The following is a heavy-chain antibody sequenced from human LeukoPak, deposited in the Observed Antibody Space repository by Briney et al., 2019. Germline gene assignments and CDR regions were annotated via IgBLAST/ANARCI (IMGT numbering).Heavy chain of an antibody. Sequence: SVTVSFTASGGTFIIYAISWVRQAPGQGLEWMGGIITIFGTANYAQKFQGRVTITTDESTSTAYMELRSLRSEDTAEYYCARAVYCSSTSCSAAQLYYYYMDVWGKGTTVTVSS. J-gene: IGHJ6*03. V-gene: IGHV1-69*05. CDR1: GGTFIIYA. D-gene: IGHD2-2*01. CDR3: ARAVYCSSTSCSAAQLYYYYMDV. CDR2: IITIFGTA.